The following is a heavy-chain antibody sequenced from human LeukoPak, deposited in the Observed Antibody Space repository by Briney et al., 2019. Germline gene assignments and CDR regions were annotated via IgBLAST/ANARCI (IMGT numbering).Heavy chain of an antibody. V-gene: IGHV7-4-1*02. J-gene: IGHJ6*03. CDR1: GCTFTSYA. CDR3: ARKSVAAPPRDIVYQYSYMDV. CDR2: ISTNTGNP. Sequence: ASVKVSCKSSGCTFTSYAMNWVRQAPGQGLEWMGWISTNTGNPTYAQGFTGRFVFSLDTSVSTAYLQISSLKAEDTAVYYCARKSVAAPPRDIVYQYSYMDVWGKGTTVTVSS. D-gene: IGHD2-15*01.